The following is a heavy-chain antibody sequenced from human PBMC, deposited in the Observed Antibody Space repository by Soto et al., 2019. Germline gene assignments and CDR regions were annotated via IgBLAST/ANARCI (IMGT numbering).Heavy chain of an antibody. CDR3: AKDPLRGVRFLEWFPYYFDY. CDR2: ISGSGGST. V-gene: IGHV3-23*01. J-gene: IGHJ4*02. Sequence: GGSLRLSCAASGFTFSSYAMSWVRQAPGKGLEWVSAISGSGGSTYYADSVKGRFTISRDNSKNTLYLQMNSLRAEDTAVYYCAKDPLRGVRFLEWFPYYFDYWGQGTLVTVSS. CDR1: GFTFSSYA. D-gene: IGHD3-3*01.